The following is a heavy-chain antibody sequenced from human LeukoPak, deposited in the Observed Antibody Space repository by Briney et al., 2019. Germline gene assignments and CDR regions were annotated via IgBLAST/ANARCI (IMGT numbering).Heavy chain of an antibody. CDR1: GYTFTGDY. CDR2: INPDSGGA. J-gene: IGHJ4*02. CDR3: ARGRKYTSGYRVTELGSGYSDY. Sequence: ASVKVSCKASGYTFTGDYIHWVRQAPGQGLEWMGWINPDSGGANYAQKFQGRVTMTRDTSISTAYMELSRLRSDDTAVYYCARGRKYTSGYRVTELGSGYSDYWGQGTLVTVSS. D-gene: IGHD5-18*01. V-gene: IGHV1-2*02.